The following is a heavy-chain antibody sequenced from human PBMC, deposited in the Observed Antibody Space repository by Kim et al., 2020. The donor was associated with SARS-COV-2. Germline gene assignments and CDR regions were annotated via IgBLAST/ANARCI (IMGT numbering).Heavy chain of an antibody. V-gene: IGHV4-34*01. CDR3: ARGQYSSSWYGVRGWFDP. CDR2: INHSGST. J-gene: IGHJ5*02. Sequence: SETLSLTCAVYGGSFSGYYWSWIRQPPGKGLEWIGVINHSGSTNYNPSLKSRVTISVDTSKNQFSLKLSSVTAADTAVYYCARGQYSSSWYGVRGWFDPWGQRTLVTVSS. CDR1: GGSFSGYY. D-gene: IGHD6-13*01.